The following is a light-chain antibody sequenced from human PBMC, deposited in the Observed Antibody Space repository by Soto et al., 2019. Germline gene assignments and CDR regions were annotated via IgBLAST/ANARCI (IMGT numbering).Light chain of an antibody. CDR1: QPINTY. CDR2: AAA. J-gene: IGKJ1*01. Sequence: EIQMTQSPSSLSASVGDRVTITCRASQPINTYLNWYQQEPGKAPKVLIYAAASLQSGVPSRFSGSGSGTDFTLTISSLQPEDFATYYCQQSYSTVTFGQGTKVEIK. CDR3: QQSYSTVT. V-gene: IGKV1-39*01.